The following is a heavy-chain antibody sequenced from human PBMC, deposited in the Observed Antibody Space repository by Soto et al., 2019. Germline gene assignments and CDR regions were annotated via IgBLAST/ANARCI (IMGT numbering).Heavy chain of an antibody. V-gene: IGHV4-30-4*01. D-gene: IGHD2-15*01. CDR1: GGSISSGDYY. CDR2: IYYGGST. Sequence: PSETLSLTCTVSGGSISSGDYYWSWIRQPPMKGLEWIGYIYYGGSTYYNPSLKSRVTMSVDTSKNQFSLKLNSVTAADTAVYYCARARGGSCSGGSCYTIDYWGQGTQVT. CDR3: ARARGGSCSGGSCYTIDY. J-gene: IGHJ4*02.